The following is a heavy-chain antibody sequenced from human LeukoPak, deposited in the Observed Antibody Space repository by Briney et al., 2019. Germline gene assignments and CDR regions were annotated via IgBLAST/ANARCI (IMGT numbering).Heavy chain of an antibody. CDR2: ISGSGGGT. V-gene: IGHV3-23*01. CDR3: AKDFDGSTWFGRNYMDV. CDR1: GFTFSSYA. Sequence: GFLRLSCAASGFTFSSYAMSWVRQAPGKGLEWVSAISGSGGGTYYADSVRGRFTISRDNSKNTLYLQMNGLRAEDTAVYYCAKDFDGSTWFGRNYMDVWGKGTTVTVSS. D-gene: IGHD6-13*01. J-gene: IGHJ6*03.